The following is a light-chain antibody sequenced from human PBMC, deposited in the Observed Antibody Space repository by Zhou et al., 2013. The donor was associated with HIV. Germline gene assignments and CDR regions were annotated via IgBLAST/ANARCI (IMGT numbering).Light chain of an antibody. CDR3: QQSYSTPSIT. V-gene: IGKV1-39*01. J-gene: IGKJ5*01. CDR1: QNISDY. Sequence: DIQMTQSPSSLSASVGDRVTITCRASQNISDYLNWYQQKPLKAPRLLIYGASKLQSGVPSRFSGSGSGADFTLTISSLQPEDFATYYCQQSYSTPSITFGQGTRLEIK. CDR2: GAS.